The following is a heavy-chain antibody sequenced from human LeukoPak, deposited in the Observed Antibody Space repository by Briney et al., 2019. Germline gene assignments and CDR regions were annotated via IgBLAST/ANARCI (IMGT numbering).Heavy chain of an antibody. D-gene: IGHD5-18*01. CDR2: IYYRSKWYN. Sequence: SQTPSLTCAISGDSVSSNSVAWNWIRQSPSRGLECLGRIYYRSKWYNDYAVSVESRITINPDTTKNRFSLQLNSVTPEDTAVYYCARERGGNNYGYVFDYWGQGTLVTVSS. CDR3: ARERGGNNYGYVFDY. CDR1: GDSVSSNSVA. J-gene: IGHJ4*02. V-gene: IGHV6-1*01.